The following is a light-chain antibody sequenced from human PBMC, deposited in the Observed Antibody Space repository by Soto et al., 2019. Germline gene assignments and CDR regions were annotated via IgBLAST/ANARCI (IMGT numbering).Light chain of an antibody. V-gene: IGKV3-15*01. J-gene: IGKJ5*01. CDR1: QSVSSK. CDR2: GAS. CDR3: QQYNNWPPIT. Sequence: IVMTQSPATLSVTPGKRATLSCSPSQSVSSKLAWYQQKPGQAPRLLIYGASTRATGIPARLSGSGSGTEFTLTISSLQSEDFAIYYCQQYNNWPPITFGYGTRMEIK.